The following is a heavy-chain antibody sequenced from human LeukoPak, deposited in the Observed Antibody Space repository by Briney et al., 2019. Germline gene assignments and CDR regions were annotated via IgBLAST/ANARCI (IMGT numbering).Heavy chain of an antibody. CDR1: GYTFTSYY. V-gene: IGHV1-46*01. CDR3: ARLGVAVAAAGTGDY. J-gene: IGHJ4*02. CDR2: INPSGGST. D-gene: IGHD6-13*01. Sequence: ASVKVSCKASGYTFTSYYMHWVRQAPGQGLEWMGIINPSGGSTSYVQKFQGRVTMTRDMFTSTVYMELSSLRSEDTAVYYCARLGVAVAAAGTGDYWGQGTLVTVSS.